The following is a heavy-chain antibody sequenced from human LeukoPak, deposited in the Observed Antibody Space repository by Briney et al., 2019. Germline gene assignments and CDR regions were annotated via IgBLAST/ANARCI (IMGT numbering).Heavy chain of an antibody. V-gene: IGHV1-69*06. D-gene: IGHD2-15*01. J-gene: IGHJ6*03. CDR3: ASATLRCSGGGCYEMDV. CDR2: IIPIFRTA. CDR1: GGTFSSHV. Sequence: SVKVSFTASGGTFSSHVFSWVRQAPGQGMEWMGGIIPIFRTANYAQKFQGRLTITADKSTSTAYMELSSLRSDDTAVYYCASATLRCSGGGCYEMDVWGKGTTVTVSS.